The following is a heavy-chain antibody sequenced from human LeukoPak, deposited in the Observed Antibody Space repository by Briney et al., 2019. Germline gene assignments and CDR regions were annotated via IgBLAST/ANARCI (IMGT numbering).Heavy chain of an antibody. CDR3: ATRTVTVGATAELDY. CDR2: FDPEDGET. J-gene: IGHJ4*02. CDR1: GYTLTELS. V-gene: IGHV1-24*01. D-gene: IGHD1-26*01. Sequence: ASVKASCKVSGYTLTELSMHWVRQAPGKGLEWMGGFDPEDGETIYAQKFQGRVTMTEDTSTDTAYMELSSLRSEDTAVYYCATRTVTVGATAELDYWGQGTLVTVSS.